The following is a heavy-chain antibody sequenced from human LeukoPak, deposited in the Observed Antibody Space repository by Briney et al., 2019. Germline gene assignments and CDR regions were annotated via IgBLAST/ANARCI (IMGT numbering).Heavy chain of an antibody. CDR2: ISSSSSTI. J-gene: IGHJ5*02. CDR1: GFTFSSYS. Sequence: GGSLRLSCAASGFTFSSYSTNWVRQAPGKGLGWVSYISSSSSTIYYADSVKGRFTISRDNAKNSLYLQMNSLRAEDTAVYYCARDGGYSRLTWFDPWGQGTLVTVSS. D-gene: IGHD3-10*01. V-gene: IGHV3-48*01. CDR3: ARDGGYSRLTWFDP.